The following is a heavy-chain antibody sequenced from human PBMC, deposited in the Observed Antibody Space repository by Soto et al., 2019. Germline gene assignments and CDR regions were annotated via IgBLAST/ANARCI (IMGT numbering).Heavy chain of an antibody. CDR2: IIPIFGTA. Sequence: SVKVSCKASGGTFSSYAISWVRQAPGQGLEWMGGIIPIFGTANYAQKFQGRVTITADESTSTAYMELSSLRSEDTAAYYCARSPPMTTVTITWFDPWGQGTLVTVSS. CDR3: ARSPPMTTVTITWFDP. V-gene: IGHV1-69*13. J-gene: IGHJ5*02. CDR1: GGTFSSYA. D-gene: IGHD4-17*01.